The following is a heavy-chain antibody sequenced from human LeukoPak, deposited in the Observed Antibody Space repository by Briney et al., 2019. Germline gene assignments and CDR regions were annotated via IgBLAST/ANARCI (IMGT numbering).Heavy chain of an antibody. CDR1: GGSISSSSYY. CDR2: IYYSGST. D-gene: IGHD3-22*01. V-gene: IGHV4-39*01. CDR3: ARHPPYYDSSGYYFDY. J-gene: IGHJ4*02. Sequence: SETLSLACTVSGGSISSSSYYWGWIRQPPGKGLEWIGSIYYSGSTYYNPSLKSRVTISVDTSKNQFSLKLSSVTAADTAVYYCARHPPYYDSSGYYFDYWGQGTLVTVSS.